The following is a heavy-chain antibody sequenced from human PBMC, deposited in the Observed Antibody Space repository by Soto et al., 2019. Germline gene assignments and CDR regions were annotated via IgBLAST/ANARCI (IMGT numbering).Heavy chain of an antibody. CDR3: VRQGIGPLHGLVDV. D-gene: IGHD3-10*01. J-gene: IGHJ6*02. CDR2: IYETVST. CDR1: SDPTSTHI. V-gene: IGHV4-59*08. Sequence: SETLSLTCTFFSDPTSTHIWGWIRQTPGKGLEWIGYIYETVSTSYNPSLNSRVTISLDRSTKQLSLKLSSATAADTAMYHCVRQGIGPLHGLVDVWGRGTTVT.